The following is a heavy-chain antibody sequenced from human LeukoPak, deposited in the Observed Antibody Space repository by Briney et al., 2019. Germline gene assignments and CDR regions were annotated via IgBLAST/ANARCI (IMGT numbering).Heavy chain of an antibody. J-gene: IGHJ6*04. V-gene: IGHV3-74*01. CDR3: ARTNYYYYYGMDV. CDR2: INSDGSST. CDR1: GFTFSSYW. Sequence: PGGSLRLSCAASGFTFSSYWMHWARQAPGKGLVWVSRINSDGSSTSYADSVKGRFTISRDNAKNTLYLQMNSLRAEDTAVYYCARTNYYYYYGMDVWGKGTTVTVSS.